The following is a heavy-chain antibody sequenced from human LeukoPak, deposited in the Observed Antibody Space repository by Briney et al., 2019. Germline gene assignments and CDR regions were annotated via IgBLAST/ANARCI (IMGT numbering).Heavy chain of an antibody. V-gene: IGHV3-23*01. D-gene: IGHD4-23*01. CDR2: ISGSGGST. CDR3: AKDRVIGGNSPYPVD. CDR1: GFTFSIYA. J-gene: IGHJ4*02. Sequence: PGGSLRLSCAASGFTFSIYAMSWVRQAPGKGLERVSAISGSGGSTYYADSVKGRFTISRDNSKNTLYLQMNSLRAEDTAVYYCAKDRVIGGNSPYPVDWGQGTLVTVSS.